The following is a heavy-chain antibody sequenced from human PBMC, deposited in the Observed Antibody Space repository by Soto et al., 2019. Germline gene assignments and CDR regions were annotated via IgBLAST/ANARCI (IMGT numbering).Heavy chain of an antibody. J-gene: IGHJ6*02. D-gene: IGHD5-12*01. CDR3: AGGPPLKSYSGYDETDYYYYYGMDV. V-gene: IGHV4-31*03. Sequence: PSETLSLTCTVSGGSISSGGYYWSWIRQHPGKGLEWIGYIYYSGNTYYNPSLKSRVTISVDTSKNQFSLKLSSVTAADTAVYYCAGGPPLKSYSGYDETDYYYYYGMDVWGQGTTVTVSS. CDR2: IYYSGNT. CDR1: GGSISSGGYY.